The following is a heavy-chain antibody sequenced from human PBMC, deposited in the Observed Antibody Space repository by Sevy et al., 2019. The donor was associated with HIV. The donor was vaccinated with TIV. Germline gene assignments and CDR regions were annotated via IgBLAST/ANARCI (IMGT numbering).Heavy chain of an antibody. D-gene: IGHD3-16*01. CDR3: ARRGGFTDDGFDI. CDR1: GFTFSSYT. Sequence: GGSLRLSCAASGFTFSSYTMDWVRQAPGKGLEWVSSIIIGSNYIYYADSLKGRFTISRDNAKNSVFLQMHSLRAEDTALYYCARRGGFTDDGFDIWGQGTMVTVSS. V-gene: IGHV3-21*03. CDR2: IIIGSNYI. J-gene: IGHJ3*02.